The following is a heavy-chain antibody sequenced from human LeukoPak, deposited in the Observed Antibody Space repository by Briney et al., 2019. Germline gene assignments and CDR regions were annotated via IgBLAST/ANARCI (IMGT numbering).Heavy chain of an antibody. CDR1: GFTFSSYA. D-gene: IGHD1-26*01. Sequence: GGSLRLSCAASGFTFSSYAMSWVRQAPGKGLEWVSAISGSGGSTYYADSVKGRFTISRDNSKNTLYLQMNSLRAEDTAVYYCASEYSGSYSYYYYYGMDVWGQGTTVTVSS. CDR2: ISGSGGST. J-gene: IGHJ6*02. CDR3: ASEYSGSYSYYYYYGMDV. V-gene: IGHV3-23*01.